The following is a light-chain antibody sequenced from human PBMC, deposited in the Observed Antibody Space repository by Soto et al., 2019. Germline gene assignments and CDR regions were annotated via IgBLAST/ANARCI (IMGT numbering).Light chain of an antibody. CDR1: QSINTW. J-gene: IGKJ1*01. CDR3: QQYNSYSWT. CDR2: KAS. V-gene: IGKV1-5*03. Sequence: EIEMTQSPSTLSSSIGDRVTITFRASQSINTWLAWYQQKPGKAPKLLIYKASSLESGVPSRFSGSGSGTEFTLTISSLQPDDFATYYCQQYNSYSWTFGQGTKVDI.